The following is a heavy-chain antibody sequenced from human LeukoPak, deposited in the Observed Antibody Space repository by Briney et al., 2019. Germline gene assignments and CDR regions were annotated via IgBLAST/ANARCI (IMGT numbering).Heavy chain of an antibody. CDR1: GFTFSSYA. V-gene: IGHV3-23*01. CDR3: AKDSSIAVAGTRDYYYYGMDV. Sequence: QSGGSLRLSCAASGFTFSSYAMSWVRQAPGKGLEWVSAISGSGGCTYYADSVKGRFTISRDNSKNTLYLQMNSLRAEDTAVYYCAKDSSIAVAGTRDYYYYGMDVWGQGTTVTVSS. D-gene: IGHD6-19*01. CDR2: ISGSGGCT. J-gene: IGHJ6*02.